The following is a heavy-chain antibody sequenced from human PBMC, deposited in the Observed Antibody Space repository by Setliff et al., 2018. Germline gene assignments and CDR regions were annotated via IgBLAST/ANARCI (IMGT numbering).Heavy chain of an antibody. Sequence: SETLSLTCTVSGGSLRSNFWGWIRQPPGKGLEWIGYFYHSGSTNYNPSLKGRVTMTSDTSRNQLSLKLTSVSAADTAIYYCARSSYYASGNSHNYYMDVWGKGTAVTVSS. J-gene: IGHJ6*03. D-gene: IGHD3-10*01. CDR1: GGSLRSNF. V-gene: IGHV4-59*08. CDR3: ARSSYYASGNSHNYYMDV. CDR2: FYHSGST.